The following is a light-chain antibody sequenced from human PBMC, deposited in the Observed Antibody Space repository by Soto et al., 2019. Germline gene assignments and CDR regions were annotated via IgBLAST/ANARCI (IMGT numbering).Light chain of an antibody. J-gene: IGLJ2*01. CDR2: DVN. CDR3: SSYTRSSTLVL. V-gene: IGLV2-14*01. Sequence: QSVLTQPASVSGSPGQSITISCTGTSSDVGAYNYVSWYQQHPGKAPKLMIYDVNNRPSGISNRFSGSKSGNTASLTISGLQAEDEADYYCSSYTRSSTLVLFGGGTKLTVL. CDR1: SSDVGAYNY.